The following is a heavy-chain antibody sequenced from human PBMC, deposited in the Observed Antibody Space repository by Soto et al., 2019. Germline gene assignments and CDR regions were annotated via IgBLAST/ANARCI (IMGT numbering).Heavy chain of an antibody. J-gene: IGHJ4*02. Sequence: ASVKVSCKASGYSFFSYYIHWVRQAPGQGFEWMGRFLASGGNTDYAQRFRGRVSMTRDTSSTNTVSLEVTSLTSDDTAVYYCARGGATIFGVIDSWGQGTRVTVSS. CDR2: FLASGGNT. D-gene: IGHD3-3*02. V-gene: IGHV1-46*01. CDR1: GYSFFSYY. CDR3: ARGGATIFGVIDS.